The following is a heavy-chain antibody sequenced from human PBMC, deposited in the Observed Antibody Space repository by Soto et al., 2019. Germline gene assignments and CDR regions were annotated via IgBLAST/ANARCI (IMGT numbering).Heavy chain of an antibody. CDR1: GDSVSSNSAA. J-gene: IGHJ6*03. Sequence: KPSQTLSLTCAISGDSVSSNSAAWNWIRQSPSRGLEWLGRTYYRSRWYNDYAVSVKSRITVNPDTSKNQFSLHLNSVTPEDTAVYYRAATTSLQWYYMDVWDKGTTVTVSS. D-gene: IGHD1-7*01. CDR3: AATTSLQWYYMDV. V-gene: IGHV6-1*01. CDR2: TYYRSRWYN.